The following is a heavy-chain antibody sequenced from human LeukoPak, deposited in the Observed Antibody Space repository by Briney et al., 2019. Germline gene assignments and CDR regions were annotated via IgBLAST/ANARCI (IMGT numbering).Heavy chain of an antibody. D-gene: IGHD2-2*02. CDR2: INHSGST. CDR1: GGSFSGYY. V-gene: IGHV4-34*01. Sequence: SGTLSLTCAVYGGSFSGYYWSWIRQPPGKGLEWIGEINHSGSTNYNPSLKSRVTISVDTSKNQFSLKLSSVTAADTAVYYCARIEPAAISFDYYYYMDVWGKGTTVTVSS. J-gene: IGHJ6*03. CDR3: ARIEPAAISFDYYYYMDV.